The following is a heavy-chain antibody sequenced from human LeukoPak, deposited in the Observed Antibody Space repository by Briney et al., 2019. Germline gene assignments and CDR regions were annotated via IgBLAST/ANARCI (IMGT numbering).Heavy chain of an antibody. CDR3: ARPGVYNTSYFDS. D-gene: IGHD1-1*01. Sequence: PGGSLRLSCAASGFTFSNYWMHWVRQTPGKGLMWVSRINPDGSSTTYAHSVMGRFTISRDNAKNTLYLQMNSLRDEDTAVYYCARPGVYNTSYFDSWGQGTLVTVSS. CDR2: INPDGSST. V-gene: IGHV3-74*01. J-gene: IGHJ4*02. CDR1: GFTFSNYW.